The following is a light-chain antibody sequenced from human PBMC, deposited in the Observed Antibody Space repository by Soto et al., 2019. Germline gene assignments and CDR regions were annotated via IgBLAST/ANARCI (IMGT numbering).Light chain of an antibody. Sequence: DIVMTQSPLSLPVTPGEPASISCRSSQSLLHSNGYNYLDWYLQKPGQSPQLLMYLASNRSSGVPDRFSGSGSGTDFTLKIIRVEAEDVGVYYCMQALQTLWTFGQGTKVDIK. CDR1: QSLLHSNGYNY. V-gene: IGKV2-28*01. CDR3: MQALQTLWT. J-gene: IGKJ1*01. CDR2: LAS.